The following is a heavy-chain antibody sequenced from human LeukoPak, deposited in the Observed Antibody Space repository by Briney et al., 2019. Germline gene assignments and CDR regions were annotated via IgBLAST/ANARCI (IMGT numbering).Heavy chain of an antibody. CDR3: AREKVATRGFYDSRGYYFDY. CDR2: IKPDGSDK. D-gene: IGHD3-22*01. Sequence: GGSLRLSCAASGFTFSSYWMSWVRQAPGKGLEWVAQIKPDGSDKYYVDSVKGRFTISRDNAKNSLNLQMNSLRAEDTAVYYCAREKVATRGFYDSRGYYFDYWGQGTLVTVSS. J-gene: IGHJ4*02. CDR1: GFTFSSYW. V-gene: IGHV3-7*03.